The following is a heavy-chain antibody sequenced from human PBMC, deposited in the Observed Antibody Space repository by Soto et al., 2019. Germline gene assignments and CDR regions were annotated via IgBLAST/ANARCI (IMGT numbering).Heavy chain of an antibody. Sequence: QVHLQESGSGLVKPSQNLSLTCTVSGDSISSGGYSWSWIWQPPRKALEWIGYIYRTGSASYSPALKSRVTISVDRSRNQFSLSLSSVTAADTAIYYCARAHYGPSGYYFDSWGQGTLFTVSS. D-gene: IGHD3-22*01. CDR3: ARAHYGPSGYYFDS. CDR1: GDSISSGGYS. CDR2: IYRTGSA. J-gene: IGHJ4*02. V-gene: IGHV4-30-2*01.